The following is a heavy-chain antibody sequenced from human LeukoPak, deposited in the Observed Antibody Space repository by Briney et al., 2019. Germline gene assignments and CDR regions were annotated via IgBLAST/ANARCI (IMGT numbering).Heavy chain of an antibody. V-gene: IGHV1-3*01. Sequence: WASVKVSCKASGYTLTSYVIHWVRQAPGQRLEWMGWINAGNGNTKYSQKFQGRVPITRDTSASAAYMELSSLRSEDTAVYYCARGQRGSSGYSAFDIWGQGTKVTVSS. CDR3: ARGQRGSSGYSAFDI. CDR2: INAGNGNT. J-gene: IGHJ3*02. D-gene: IGHD3-22*01. CDR1: GYTLTSYV.